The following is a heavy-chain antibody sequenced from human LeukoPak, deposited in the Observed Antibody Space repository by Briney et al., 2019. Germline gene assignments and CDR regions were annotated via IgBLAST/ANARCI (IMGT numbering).Heavy chain of an antibody. J-gene: IGHJ4*02. V-gene: IGHV1-69*13. D-gene: IGHD6-19*01. CDR2: IIPIFGTA. CDR3: VWRLETYYFDY. CDR1: GGTFSSYA. Sequence: SVKVSCKASGGTFSSYAISWVRQAPGQGLEWMGGIIPIFGTANYAQKFQGRVTINADESTSKAYMELSSLRSEDTAAYYCVWRLETYYFDYWGQGTLVTVSS.